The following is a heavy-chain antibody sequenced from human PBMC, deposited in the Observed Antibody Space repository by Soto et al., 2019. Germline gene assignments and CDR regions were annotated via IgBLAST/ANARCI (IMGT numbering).Heavy chain of an antibody. CDR2: IYYSGST. J-gene: IGHJ4*02. CDR1: GGSISSYY. CDR3: ASLVRPNFFDY. D-gene: IGHD6-6*01. Sequence: QVQLQESGPGLVKPSETLSLTCTVSGGSISSYYWSWIRQPPGKGLEWIGSIYYSGSTNDNHSLKSRVTISVDTAKNQFSLKPSSVTAADTAVYYWASLVRPNFFDYWGQGTLVTVSS. V-gene: IGHV4-59*01.